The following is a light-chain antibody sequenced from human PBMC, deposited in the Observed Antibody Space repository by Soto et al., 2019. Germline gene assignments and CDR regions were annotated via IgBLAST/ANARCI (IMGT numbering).Light chain of an antibody. CDR3: LSFDSSMSVV. CDR2: GNT. Sequence: QAVVTQPPSVSGAPGQRVTISCTGSSSNIGAGYDVHWYQQLPGSAPKLLIYGNTNRPSGVPDRFSVSKSGTSASLAITGLQAEDEADYYCLSFDSSMSVVFGGGTKVTVL. CDR1: SSNIGAGYD. V-gene: IGLV1-40*01. J-gene: IGLJ2*01.